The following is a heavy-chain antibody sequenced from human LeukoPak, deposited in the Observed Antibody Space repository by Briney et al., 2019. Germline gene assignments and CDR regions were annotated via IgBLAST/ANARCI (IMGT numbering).Heavy chain of an antibody. Sequence: PSETLSLTCTVSGYSISISYLWGWVRQPPGKAPEWIGSTSHDGSSYQNPSLKSRVSISIDTSKNQFSLKVTSLTAADTAVYYCVRGELGDFDNWGQGILVTVSS. CDR3: VRGELGDFDN. V-gene: IGHV4-38-2*02. J-gene: IGHJ4*02. D-gene: IGHD7-27*01. CDR1: GYSISISYL. CDR2: TSHDGSS.